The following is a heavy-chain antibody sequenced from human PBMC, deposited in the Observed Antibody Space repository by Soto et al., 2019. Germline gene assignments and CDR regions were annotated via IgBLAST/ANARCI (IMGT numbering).Heavy chain of an antibody. V-gene: IGHV5-51*01. J-gene: IGHJ4*02. CDR2: IYPIDSDT. CDR3: ARHGTAMGRFDF. D-gene: IGHD5-18*01. CDR1: GYSFSNYW. Sequence: RGESLKISCKGSGYSFSNYWIGWVRQMPGKGLEWMGIIYPIDSDTRYNPSFQGQVTISVDQSISTAYLQWSSLKASDTAMYYCARHGTAMGRFDFWGQGTLVTVSS.